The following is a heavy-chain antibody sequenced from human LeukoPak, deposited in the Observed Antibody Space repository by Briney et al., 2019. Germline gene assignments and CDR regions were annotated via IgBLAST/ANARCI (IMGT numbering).Heavy chain of an antibody. CDR1: GYTFTGYY. D-gene: IGHD6-13*01. CDR3: ARGFFECSWYVSGKNWFDL. V-gene: IGHV1-2*06. J-gene: IGHJ5*02. Sequence: ASVKVSCKASGYTFTGYYMHWVRQAPGQGLEWMGRINPNSGGTNYAQKFQGRVTMTRDTYISTAYMELSRLRSDDTAVYYCARGFFECSWYVSGKNWFDLWGQGTLVTVSS. CDR2: INPNSGGT.